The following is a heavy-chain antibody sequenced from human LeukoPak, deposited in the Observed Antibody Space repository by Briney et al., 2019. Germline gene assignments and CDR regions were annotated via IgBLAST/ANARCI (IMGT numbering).Heavy chain of an antibody. CDR1: GFNFPTYA. J-gene: IGHJ4*02. V-gene: IGHV3-23*01. D-gene: IGHD6-13*01. CDR2: IRVSDGAR. CDR3: AREEEQQLPPDY. Sequence: GGSLRLSCAASGFNFPTYAMQWVRQAPGKGLEWVSSIRVSDGARFYADSVKGRFTTSRDNSKNTLFLQMNSLRVEDTAVYYCAREEEQQLPPDYWGQGTLVTVSS.